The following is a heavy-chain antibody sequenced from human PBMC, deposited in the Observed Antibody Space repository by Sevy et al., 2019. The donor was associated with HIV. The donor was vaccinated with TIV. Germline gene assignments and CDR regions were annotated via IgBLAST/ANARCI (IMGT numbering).Heavy chain of an antibody. D-gene: IGHD3-3*01. CDR1: GYTFTTYY. CDR3: ARDRPYDFWSGYYGGGFDAFDI. CDR2: INPSGGST. Sequence: ASVKVSCKASGYTFTTYYMHWVRQAPGQGLEWMGMINPSGGSTSYAEKFQGRVTMTRDTSTSTVYMGLRSLSSDDTAVYYCARDRPYDFWSGYYGGGFDAFDIWGQGTMVTVSS. V-gene: IGHV1-46*01. J-gene: IGHJ3*02.